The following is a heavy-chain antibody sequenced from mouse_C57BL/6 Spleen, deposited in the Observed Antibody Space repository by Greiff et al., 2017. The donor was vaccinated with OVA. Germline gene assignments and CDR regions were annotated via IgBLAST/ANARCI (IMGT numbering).Heavy chain of an antibody. CDR3: ARREGDPCYYFDY. CDR1: GYTFTDYN. Sequence: EVQLQKSGPELVKPGASVKMSCKASGYTFTDYNMHWVKQSHGKSLEWIGYINPNNGGTSYNQKFKGKATLTVNKSSSTAYMELRSLTSEDSAVYYCARREGDPCYYFDYWGQGTTLTVSS. J-gene: IGHJ2*01. CDR2: INPNNGGT. V-gene: IGHV1-22*01.